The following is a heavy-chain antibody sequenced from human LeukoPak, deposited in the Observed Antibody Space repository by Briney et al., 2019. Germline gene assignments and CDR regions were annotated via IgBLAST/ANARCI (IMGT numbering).Heavy chain of an antibody. CDR1: GYSFTSNW. CDR2: IYPGDSDT. D-gene: IGHD6-19*01. V-gene: IGHV5-51*01. J-gene: IGHJ4*02. Sequence: HGESLKISCKGSGYSFTSNWIGWVRQMPGKGLEWLGIIYPGDSDTTYSPSFQGHVTISADKSTSTAYLQWSSLKASDTAMYYCARLQGVSRGWSFDYWGQGTPVTVSS. CDR3: ARLQGVSRGWSFDY.